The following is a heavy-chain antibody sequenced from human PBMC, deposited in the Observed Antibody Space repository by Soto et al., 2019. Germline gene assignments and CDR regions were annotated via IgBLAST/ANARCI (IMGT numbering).Heavy chain of an antibody. D-gene: IGHD6-13*01. CDR1: GFSISTSGMC. CDR2: IDWDDDK. Sequence: ESGPTLVNPTQTLTLTCTFSGFSISTSGMCVSWIRQPPGKALEWLARIDWDDDKYYSTSLKTRLTISKDTSKNQVVLTMTNMDPVDTVTYYCAHRGRGYSSSWYVSDYWGQGTLVTVSS. V-gene: IGHV2-70*12. CDR3: AHRGRGYSSSWYVSDY. J-gene: IGHJ4*02.